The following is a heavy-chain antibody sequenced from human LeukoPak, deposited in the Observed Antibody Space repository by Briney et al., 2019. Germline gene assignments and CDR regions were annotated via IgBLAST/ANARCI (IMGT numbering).Heavy chain of an antibody. V-gene: IGHV4-38-2*01. Sequence: SETLSLXCAVSGYSISSGYYWGWIRQPPGKGLEWIGSIYHSGSTYYNPSLKSRVTISVDTSKNQFSLKLSSVTAADTAVYYCASTWTNAFDIWGQGTMVTVSS. CDR3: ASTWTNAFDI. J-gene: IGHJ3*02. D-gene: IGHD3/OR15-3a*01. CDR2: IYHSGST. CDR1: GYSISSGYY.